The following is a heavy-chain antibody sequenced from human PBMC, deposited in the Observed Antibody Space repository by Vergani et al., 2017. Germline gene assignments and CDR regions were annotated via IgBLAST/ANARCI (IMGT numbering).Heavy chain of an antibody. Sequence: QVQLVQSGAEVKKPGASVKVSCKASGYTFTSYAMHWVRQAPGQRLEWMGWINAGNGNTKYSQKFQGRVTITRDTSASTAYMELSSLRSEDTAVYYCAAEVQTVRGVMGATFDAFDIWGQGTMVTVSS. J-gene: IGHJ3*02. CDR3: AAEVQTVRGVMGATFDAFDI. D-gene: IGHD3-10*01. V-gene: IGHV1-3*01. CDR2: INAGNGNT. CDR1: GYTFTSYA.